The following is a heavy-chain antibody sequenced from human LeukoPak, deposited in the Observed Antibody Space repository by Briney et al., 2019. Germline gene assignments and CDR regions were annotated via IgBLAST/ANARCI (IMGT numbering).Heavy chain of an antibody. CDR3: AELGITMIGGV. D-gene: IGHD3-10*02. V-gene: IGHV3-30*04. CDR1: GFTFSSYA. J-gene: IGHJ6*04. Sequence: GGSLRLSCTASGFTFSSYAMHWVRQAPGKGLEWVAVISYDGSNKYYADSVKGRFTISRDNAKNSLYLQMNSLRAEDTAVYYCAELGITMIGGVWGKGTTVTISS. CDR2: ISYDGSNK.